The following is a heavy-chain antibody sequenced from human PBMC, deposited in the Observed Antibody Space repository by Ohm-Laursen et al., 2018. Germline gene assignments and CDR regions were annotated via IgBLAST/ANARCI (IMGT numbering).Heavy chain of an antibody. CDR2: ISGSGGST. V-gene: IGHV3-23*01. J-gene: IGHJ4*02. D-gene: IGHD6-19*01. CDR3: AKGPFIAVAGTFDY. CDR1: GFTFSNAW. Sequence: SLRLSCAASGFTFSNAWMSWVRQAPGKGLEWVSAISGSGGSTYYADSVKGRFTISRDYSKNTLYLQMNSLRAEDTAVYYCAKGPFIAVAGTFDYWGQGTLVTVSS.